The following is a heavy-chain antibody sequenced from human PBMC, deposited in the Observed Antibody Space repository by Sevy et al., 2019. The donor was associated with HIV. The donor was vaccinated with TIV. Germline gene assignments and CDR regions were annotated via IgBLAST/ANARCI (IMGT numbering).Heavy chain of an antibody. J-gene: IGHJ4*02. CDR2: ISGSGGST. V-gene: IGHV3-23*01. CDR1: GFTFSSYA. Sequence: GGSLRLSCAASGFTFSSYAMSWVRQAPGKGLEWVSAISGSGGSTYYADSVKGRLTISRDNSKKTLYLQMNSLRAEDTAVYYCAKDRGGEYYYDSSGPNPMVPSSYFDYWGQGTLVTVSS. D-gene: IGHD3-22*01. CDR3: AKDRGGEYYYDSSGPNPMVPSSYFDY.